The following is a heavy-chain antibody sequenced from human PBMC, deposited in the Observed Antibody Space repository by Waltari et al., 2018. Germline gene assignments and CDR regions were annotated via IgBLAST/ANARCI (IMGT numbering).Heavy chain of an antibody. Sequence: QVQLQQWGAGLLKPSATLSLTCAVYGGSFRGYYWSWLRQPPGKGLEWIGEINHSGSTNYNPSLKSRVTISVDTSKNQFSLKLSSVTAADTAVYYCARVRSDYDILTGYKHLFDYWGQGTLVTVSS. CDR1: GGSFRGYY. J-gene: IGHJ4*02. CDR2: INHSGST. D-gene: IGHD3-9*01. V-gene: IGHV4-34*01. CDR3: ARVRSDYDILTGYKHLFDY.